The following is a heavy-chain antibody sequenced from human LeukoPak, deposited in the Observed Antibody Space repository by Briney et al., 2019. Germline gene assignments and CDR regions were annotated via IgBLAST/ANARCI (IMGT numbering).Heavy chain of an antibody. J-gene: IGHJ5*02. V-gene: IGHV4-34*01. D-gene: IGHD2-2*01. CDR3: ARHIVVVPAATANWFDP. Sequence: PSETLSLTCAVYGGSFSGYYWSWIRQPPGKGLEWIGEINHSGSTNYNPSLKSRVTISADTSKNQFSLKLSSVTAADTAVYYCARHIVVVPAATANWFDPLGQGTLVTVSS. CDR1: GGSFSGYY. CDR2: INHSGST.